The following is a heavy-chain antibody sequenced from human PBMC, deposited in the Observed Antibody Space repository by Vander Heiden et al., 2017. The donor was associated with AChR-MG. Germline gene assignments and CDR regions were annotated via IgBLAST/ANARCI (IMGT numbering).Heavy chain of an antibody. J-gene: IGHJ4*02. V-gene: IGHV4-4*07. Sequence: QVQLQESGPGLVKPSETLSLTCTVSGGSISSYYWSWIRQPAGKGLEWIGRIYTSGSTNYNPSLKSRVTMSVDTSKNQFSLKLSSVTAADTAVYYCARERFGVSYGQTPLDYWGQGTLVTVSS. CDR2: IYTSGST. D-gene: IGHD1-26*01. CDR1: GGSISSYY. CDR3: ARERFGVSYGQTPLDY.